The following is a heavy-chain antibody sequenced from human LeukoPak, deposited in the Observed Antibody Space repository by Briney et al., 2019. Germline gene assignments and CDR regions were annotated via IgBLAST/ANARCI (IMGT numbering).Heavy chain of an antibody. V-gene: IGHV1-8*01. CDR3: ARMGKYYYDSSGYYTPFDY. CDR1: GYTFTSYD. Sequence: ASVKVSCKASGYTFTSYDINWVRQATGQGLEWMGWMNPNSGNTGYAQKSQGRVTMTRNTSISTAYMELSSLRSEDTAVYYCARMGKYYYDSSGYYTPFDYWGQGTLVTVSS. CDR2: MNPNSGNT. J-gene: IGHJ4*02. D-gene: IGHD3-22*01.